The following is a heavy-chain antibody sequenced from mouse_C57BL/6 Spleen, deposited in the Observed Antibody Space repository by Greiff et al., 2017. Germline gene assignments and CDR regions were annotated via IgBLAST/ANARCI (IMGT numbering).Heavy chain of an antibody. CDR3: TREYKTAQATGYAMDY. D-gene: IGHD3-2*02. CDR2: ISSGGDYI. V-gene: IGHV5-9-1*02. J-gene: IGHJ4*01. Sequence: EVQLVESGEGLVKPGGSLKLSCAASGFTFSSYAMSWVRQTPEKRLEWVAYISSGGDYIYYADTVKGRFTISRDNARNTLYLQMSRLKSEDTAMYDCTREYKTAQATGYAMDYWGQGTSVTVSA. CDR1: GFTFSSYA.